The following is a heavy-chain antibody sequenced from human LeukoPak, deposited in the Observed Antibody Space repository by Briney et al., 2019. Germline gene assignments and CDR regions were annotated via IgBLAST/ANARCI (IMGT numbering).Heavy chain of an antibody. Sequence: ASVKVSCKASGYTFTGYYMHWVRQAPGQGLEWMGWINPNSGGTNYAQKFQGRVTMTRDTSISTAYMELSRLRSDDTAVYYCARDLRVYCSGGRCSWGENWFDPWGQGTLVTVSS. CDR3: ARDLRVYCSGGRCSWGENWFDP. J-gene: IGHJ5*02. V-gene: IGHV1-2*02. D-gene: IGHD2-15*01. CDR1: GYTFTGYY. CDR2: INPNSGGT.